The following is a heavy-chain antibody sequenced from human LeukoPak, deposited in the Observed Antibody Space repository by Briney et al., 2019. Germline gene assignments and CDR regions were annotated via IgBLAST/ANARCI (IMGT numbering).Heavy chain of an antibody. CDR3: ARDEGRAVYCSGGSCYGYYFDY. D-gene: IGHD2-15*01. CDR2: MNPNSGNT. Sequence: ASVKVSCKASGYTFTSYDINWVRQATGQGLEWMGWMNPNSGNTGYAQKFQGRVTMTRNTSISTAYMELSSLRSDDTAVYYCARDEGRAVYCSGGSCYGYYFDYWGQGTLVTVSS. J-gene: IGHJ4*02. CDR1: GYTFTSYD. V-gene: IGHV1-8*01.